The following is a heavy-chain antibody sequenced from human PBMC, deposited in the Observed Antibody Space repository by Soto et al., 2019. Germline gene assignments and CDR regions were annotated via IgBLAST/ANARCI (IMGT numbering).Heavy chain of an antibody. CDR3: ARSFGVVTSYDYYYGMDG. D-gene: IGHD3-3*01. V-gene: IGHV1-8*01. CDR1: GYTFTSYD. CDR2: MNPNSGNT. J-gene: IGHJ6*02. Sequence: ASVKVSCKASGYTFTSYDINWVRQATGQGLEWMGWMNPNSGNTGYAQKFQGRVTMTRNTSISTAYMELSSLRSEDTAVYYCARSFGVVTSYDYYYGMDGWGQGTTVTVSS.